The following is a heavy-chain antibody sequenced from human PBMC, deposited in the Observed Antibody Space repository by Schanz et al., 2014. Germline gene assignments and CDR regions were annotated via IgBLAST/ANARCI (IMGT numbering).Heavy chain of an antibody. J-gene: IGHJ4*02. Sequence: EVQLLESGGGLVQPGGSLRLSCAASGFIFGSSVMAWVRQAPGKGLEWVSAISGSGGSTYYADSVKGRFTISRDNFKGALYLQMSSLRAEDTAVYYCAKSLESCPGGRCSRGYFDYWGQGTLVTVSS. CDR2: ISGSGGST. V-gene: IGHV3-23*01. CDR1: GFIFGSSV. CDR3: AKSLESCPGGRCSRGYFDY. D-gene: IGHD2-8*02.